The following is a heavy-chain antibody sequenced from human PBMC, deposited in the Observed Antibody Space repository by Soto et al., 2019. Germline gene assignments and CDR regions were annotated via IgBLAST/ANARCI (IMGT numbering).Heavy chain of an antibody. J-gene: IGHJ6*02. CDR3: ARDFWSGYRFYYYYGMDV. Sequence: PSETLSLTCIVSGESISSGYHWGWIRQPPGKGLEWIGSIYHSGSTYYNPSLKSRVTISVDTSKNQFSLKLSSVTAADTAVYYCARDFWSGYRFYYYYGMDVWGQGTTVTVSS. D-gene: IGHD3-3*01. V-gene: IGHV4-38-2*02. CDR1: GESISSGYH. CDR2: IYHSGST.